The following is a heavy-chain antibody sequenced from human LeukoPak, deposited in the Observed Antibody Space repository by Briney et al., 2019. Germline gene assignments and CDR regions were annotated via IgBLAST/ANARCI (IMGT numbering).Heavy chain of an antibody. CDR2: ISGDGGST. V-gene: IGHV3-43*02. J-gene: IGHJ1*01. Sequence: GGSLRLSCAASGFTFDNYAIHWVREAPGKGLEWVSLISGDGGSTYYADSMKGRFTISRDNSKNSLYLQMNSLRTEDTALYYCARDSQEFFQHWGQGTLVTVSS. CDR3: ARDSQEFFQH. CDR1: GFTFDNYA.